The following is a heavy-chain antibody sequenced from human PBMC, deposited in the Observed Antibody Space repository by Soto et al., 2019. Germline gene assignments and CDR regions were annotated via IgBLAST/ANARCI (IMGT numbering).Heavy chain of an antibody. D-gene: IGHD3-22*01. CDR3: AKDLYDSTIDY. Sequence: ESGGGVVQPGRSLRLSCAASGFTFSSYGMHWVRQAPGKGLEWVAVISYDGSNKYYADSVKGRFTISRDNSKNTLYLQMNSLRAEDTAVYYCAKDLYDSTIDYWGQGTLVTVSS. CDR2: ISYDGSNK. J-gene: IGHJ4*02. CDR1: GFTFSSYG. V-gene: IGHV3-30*18.